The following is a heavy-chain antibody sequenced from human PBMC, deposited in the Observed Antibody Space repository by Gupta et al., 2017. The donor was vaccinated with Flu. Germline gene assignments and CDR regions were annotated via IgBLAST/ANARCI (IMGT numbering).Heavy chain of an antibody. CDR2: IKDDGSAK. CDR1: W. V-gene: IGHV3-7*01. Sequence: WMGWVRQAPGKGLEWVANIKDDGSAKYYVDSVKGRFTISRDNGKDSLYLQMNSLRAEDTAVDYCARAPRDYWGQGILVTVSS. CDR3: ARAPRDY. J-gene: IGHJ4*02.